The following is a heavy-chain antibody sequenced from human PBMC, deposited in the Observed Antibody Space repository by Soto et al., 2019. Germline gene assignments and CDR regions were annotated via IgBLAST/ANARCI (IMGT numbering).Heavy chain of an antibody. CDR3: ARLAGSPSGMDV. V-gene: IGHV5-51*01. J-gene: IGHJ6*02. CDR2: IYPGDSDL. Sequence: GESLKISCQASGFSFITYWIAWVRQMPGKGLEWMGVIYPGDSDLRYSPSFRGQVSISADRSITTAYLQWSSLKASDTAIYYCARLAGSPSGMDVWGLGTTVTVSS. CDR1: GFSFITYW. D-gene: IGHD6-25*01.